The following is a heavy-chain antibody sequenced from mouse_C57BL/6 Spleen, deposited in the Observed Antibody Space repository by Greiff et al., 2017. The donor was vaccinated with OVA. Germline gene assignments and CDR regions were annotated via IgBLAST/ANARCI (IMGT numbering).Heavy chain of an antibody. D-gene: IGHD1-1*01. J-gene: IGHJ2*01. CDR3: ARIGSSYGY. CDR2: ISSGSSTI. Sequence: EVKVVESGGGLVKPGGSLKLSCAASGFTFSDYGMHWVRQAPEKGLEWVAYISSGSSTIYYADTVKGRFTISRDNAKNTLFRQMTRLRSEDTAMYYCARIGSSYGYWGQGTTLTVSS. CDR1: GFTFSDYG. V-gene: IGHV5-17*01.